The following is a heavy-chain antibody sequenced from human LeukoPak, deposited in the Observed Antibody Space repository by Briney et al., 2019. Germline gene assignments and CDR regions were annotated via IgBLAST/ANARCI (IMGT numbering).Heavy chain of an antibody. D-gene: IGHD3-10*01. V-gene: IGHV3-9*01. CDR1: GFTFDDYA. CDR2: ISWNSGSI. CDR3: AKGGVS. Sequence: GGSLRLSCAASGFTFDDYAMHWVRQAPGKGLEWVSGISWNSGSIGYADSVKGRFTISRDNAKNSLYLQMNSLRAEDTALYYCAKGGVSWGQGTLVTVSS. J-gene: IGHJ5*02.